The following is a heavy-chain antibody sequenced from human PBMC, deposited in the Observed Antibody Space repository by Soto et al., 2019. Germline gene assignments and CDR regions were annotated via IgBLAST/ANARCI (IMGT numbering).Heavy chain of an antibody. CDR2: ISYDGSNK. CDR3: AKGAPGDYYYDSSGYYRDYYFDY. V-gene: IGHV3-30*18. Sequence: GGSLRLSCAASGFTFSSYGMHWVRQAPGKGLEWVAVISYDGSNKYYADSVKGRFTISRDNSKNTLYLKMNSLRAEDTAVYYCAKGAPGDYYYDSSGYYRDYYFDYWGQGTLVTVSS. CDR1: GFTFSSYG. D-gene: IGHD3-22*01. J-gene: IGHJ4*02.